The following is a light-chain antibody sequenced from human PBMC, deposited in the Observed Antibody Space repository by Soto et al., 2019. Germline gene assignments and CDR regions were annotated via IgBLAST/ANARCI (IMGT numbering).Light chain of an antibody. V-gene: IGKV1-39*01. CDR1: QTIITY. J-gene: IGKJ1*01. Sequence: DIQMTQSPSSLSASVGDRVTITCRASQTIITYLNWYQQKPGKAPQLLIYGASILQSGVPSRFTGSGSGTDFTLTISSLQPEDFATYHCQQGHSTPWTFGQGTKVEIK. CDR3: QQGHSTPWT. CDR2: GAS.